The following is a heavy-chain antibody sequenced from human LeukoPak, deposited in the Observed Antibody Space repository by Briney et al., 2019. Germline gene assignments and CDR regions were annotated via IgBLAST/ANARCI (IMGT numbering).Heavy chain of an antibody. CDR2: INPNTGGT. CDR1: GYTFTGYY. J-gene: IGHJ5*02. Sequence: ASVKVSCKASGYTFTGYYIQWVRQAPGQGLEWMGRINPNTGGTNYAQKFQARVTMTRDTSITTPYMELSRLTPDDTDIYYCAKVPPSITAAGNWLDPWGQGALVTVSS. V-gene: IGHV1-2*05. D-gene: IGHD6-13*01. CDR3: AKVPPSITAAGNWLDP.